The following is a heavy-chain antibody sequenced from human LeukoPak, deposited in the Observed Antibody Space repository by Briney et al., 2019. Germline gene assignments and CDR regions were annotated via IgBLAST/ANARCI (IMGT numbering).Heavy chain of an antibody. CDR2: ISSSSSYI. Sequence: PGGSLRLSCAASGFTFSSYSMNWVRQAPGKGLEWVSSISSSSSYIYYADSVKGRFTISRDNAKNSLYLQMNSLRAEDTAVYYCAKEENGGNHLDYWGQGTLVTVSS. V-gene: IGHV3-21*04. J-gene: IGHJ4*02. CDR3: AKEENGGNHLDY. D-gene: IGHD4-23*01. CDR1: GFTFSSYS.